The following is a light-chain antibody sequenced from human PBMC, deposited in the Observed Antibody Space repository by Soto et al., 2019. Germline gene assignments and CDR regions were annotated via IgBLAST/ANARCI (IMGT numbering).Light chain of an antibody. V-gene: IGKV3-20*01. CDR2: GAS. J-gene: IGKJ4*01. CDR1: QSVSSSY. Sequence: EIVLTQSPVTLSLSPGERATLSCRASQSVSSSYLAWYQQKPGQAPRLLIYGASSRATGIPDRFSGSGSGTDFTLTISRLEPEDFAVYYCQQYGSSPPLTFGGGTKVDTK. CDR3: QQYGSSPPLT.